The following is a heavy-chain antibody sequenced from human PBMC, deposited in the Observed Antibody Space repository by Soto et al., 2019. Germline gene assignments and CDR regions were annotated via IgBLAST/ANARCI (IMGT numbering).Heavy chain of an antibody. D-gene: IGHD6-13*01. CDR2: IKPDGSEQ. J-gene: IGHJ5*02. V-gene: IGHV3-7*01. CDR3: ATVPWTAAAS. CDR1: GFTFSDNW. Sequence: AGGSLRLSCAASGFTFSDNWMNWVRQAPGKGLDWVATIKPDGSEQDYVEFVKGRFTISRDNAKNSLYLQMNSLRAEDTAVYYCATVPWTAAASWGQGTLVTVSS.